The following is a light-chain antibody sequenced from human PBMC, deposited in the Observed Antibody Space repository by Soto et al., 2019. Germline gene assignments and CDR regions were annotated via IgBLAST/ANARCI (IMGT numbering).Light chain of an antibody. Sequence: DLVMTQSPLSLRVTPGEPASISCRSSQSLLHSNGYNFLDWYLQKPGQSPQLLIYLGSNRASGVPDRISGSGSGTGFTLEISRVEAEDVGVYYCMQALQTPLTFGGGTKVEIK. CDR2: LGS. CDR1: QSLLHSNGYNF. CDR3: MQALQTPLT. J-gene: IGKJ4*01. V-gene: IGKV2-28*01.